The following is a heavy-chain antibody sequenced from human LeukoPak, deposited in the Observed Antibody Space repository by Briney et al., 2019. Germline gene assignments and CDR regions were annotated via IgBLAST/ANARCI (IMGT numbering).Heavy chain of an antibody. CDR1: GYSFTSYW. J-gene: IGHJ4*02. Sequence: GESLKISCKGSGYSFTSYWIGWVRQRPGKGLEWMGIIYPGDSDTRYSPSFQGQVTISADKSISTAYLQWSSLKASDTAMYYCARHGKGAVAGTAGGEFAYWGQGTLVTVSS. V-gene: IGHV5-51*01. CDR2: IYPGDSDT. CDR3: ARHGKGAVAGTAGGEFAY. D-gene: IGHD6-19*01.